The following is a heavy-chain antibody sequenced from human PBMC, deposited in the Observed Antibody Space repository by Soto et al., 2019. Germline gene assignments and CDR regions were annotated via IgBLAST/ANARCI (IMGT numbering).Heavy chain of an antibody. CDR3: ASYHLNSFYFGMDV. CDR1: SYTFTSYG. V-gene: IGHV1-18*01. J-gene: IGHJ6*02. Sequence: QVQLVQSGAEVKKPGASVKVSCKASSYTFTSYGISWVRQAPGQGLERMGWISAYNGNTNYAQKLQGRVTMTTDTSTSTAYMELRSLRSDDTAVYYCASYHLNSFYFGMDVWGQGTTVTVSS. CDR2: ISAYNGNT.